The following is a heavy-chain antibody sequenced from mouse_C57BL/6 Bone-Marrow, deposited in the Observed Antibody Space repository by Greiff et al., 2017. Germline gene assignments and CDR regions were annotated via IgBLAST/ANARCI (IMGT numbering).Heavy chain of an antibody. CDR3: ARPYYYGSSYTAWFAY. CDR1: GYTFTSYW. CDR2: IHPNSGSN. Sequence: QVQLQQPGAELVKPGASVKLSCKASGYTFTSYWMHWVKQRPGQGLEWIGMIHPNSGSNNYNEKFKSKATLTVDKPSSTAYMQLSSLTSEDSAVYYCARPYYYGSSYTAWFAYWGQGTLVTVSA. V-gene: IGHV1-64*01. D-gene: IGHD1-1*01. J-gene: IGHJ3*01.